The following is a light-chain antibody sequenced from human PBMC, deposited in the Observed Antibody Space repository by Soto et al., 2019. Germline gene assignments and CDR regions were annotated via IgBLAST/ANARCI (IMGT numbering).Light chain of an antibody. V-gene: IGKV1-9*01. CDR2: AAS. CDR3: QQLKNYQIT. J-gene: IGKJ5*01. CDR1: EDISSY. Sequence: IQLTQSPSSLSASVGDRVTFTCRASEDISSYLAWYQQKPGTAPKLLIYAASALHSGVPSRFSGSGSGTDLTLTISSLQPEDFAIYFCQQLKNYQITLGQGTRLEIK.